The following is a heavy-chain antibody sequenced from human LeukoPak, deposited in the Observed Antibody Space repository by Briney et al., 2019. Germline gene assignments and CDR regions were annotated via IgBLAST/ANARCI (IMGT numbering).Heavy chain of an antibody. Sequence: ASVKVSRKASGYTFTGYYMHWVRQAPGQGLEWMGWISPNSGGTNYAQKFQGRVTMTRDTSISTAYMELSRLRSDDTAVYYCARGYGDLANWFDPWGQGTLVTVSS. CDR2: ISPNSGGT. D-gene: IGHD4-17*01. CDR3: ARGYGDLANWFDP. CDR1: GYTFTGYY. J-gene: IGHJ5*02. V-gene: IGHV1-2*02.